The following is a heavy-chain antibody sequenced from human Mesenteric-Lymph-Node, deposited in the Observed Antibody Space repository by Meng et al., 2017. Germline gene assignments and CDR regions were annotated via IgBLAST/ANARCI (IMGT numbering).Heavy chain of an antibody. Sequence: GESLKISCAASGFTFSSYSMNWVRQAPGKGLEWVSSISSSSSYKYYAESVKGRFAISRDNAKNSLYLQMNSLRAEDTAVYYCARGTTMTPVDYWGQGTLVTVSS. J-gene: IGHJ4*02. CDR2: ISSSSSYK. CDR1: GFTFSSYS. CDR3: ARGTTMTPVDY. D-gene: IGHD4-17*01. V-gene: IGHV3-21*01.